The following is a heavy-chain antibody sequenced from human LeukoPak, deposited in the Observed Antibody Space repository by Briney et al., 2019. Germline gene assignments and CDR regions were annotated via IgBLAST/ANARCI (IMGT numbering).Heavy chain of an antibody. CDR1: GFTFSSYA. CDR3: ARDFGQSYGMDV. V-gene: IGHV3-48*04. CDR2: ISSGSSSI. D-gene: IGHD3-3*01. Sequence: PGGSLRLSCAASGFTFSSYAMSWVRQAPGKGVEWISYISSGSSSIYYADSVKGRFTISRDNAKNSLYLQMNSLRAEDTAVYYCARDFGQSYGMDVWGQGTTVTVSS. J-gene: IGHJ6*02.